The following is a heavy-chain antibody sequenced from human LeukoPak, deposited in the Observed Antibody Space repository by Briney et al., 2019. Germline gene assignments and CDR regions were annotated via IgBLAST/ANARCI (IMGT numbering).Heavy chain of an antibody. D-gene: IGHD3-10*01. CDR2: INVGNGDT. J-gene: IGHJ4*02. CDR1: GYTFTTYP. V-gene: IGHV1-3*01. Sequence: ASVEVSCKASGYTFTTYPIYWVCQAPGQRLEWMGWINVGNGDTKYSQKFQGRVTITRDTSASTAHMELSSLRSEETAVYYCARDRAGQLDYWGQGTLVTVSS. CDR3: ARDRAGQLDY.